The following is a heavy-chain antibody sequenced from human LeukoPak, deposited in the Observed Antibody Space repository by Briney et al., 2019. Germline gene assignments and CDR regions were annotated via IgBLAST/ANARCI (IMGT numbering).Heavy chain of an antibody. J-gene: IGHJ4*02. V-gene: IGHV3-21*01. D-gene: IGHD3-9*01. CDR2: SSSSSSYI. CDR1: GFTFSSYS. CDR3: ATDWLPPQPSDY. Sequence: GGSLRLSCAASGFTFSSYSMNWVRQAPGKGLEWVSSSSSSSSYIYYADSVKGRFTISRDNAKNSLYLQMNSLRAEDTAVYYCATDWLPPQPSDYWGQGTLVTVSS.